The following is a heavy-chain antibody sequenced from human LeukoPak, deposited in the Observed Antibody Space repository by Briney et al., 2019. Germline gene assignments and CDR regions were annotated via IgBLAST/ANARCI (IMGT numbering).Heavy chain of an antibody. CDR3: ARESVVYYDILTGYSPLDY. V-gene: IGHV3-33*01. D-gene: IGHD3-9*01. CDR2: IWYDGSNK. Sequence: PGRSLRLSCAASGFTFSSYGMHWVRQAPGKGLEWVAVIWYDGSNKYYADSVKGRFTISRDNSKNTLYLQMNSLRAEDTAVYYCARESVVYYDILTGYSPLDYWGQGTLVTVSS. J-gene: IGHJ4*02. CDR1: GFTFSSYG.